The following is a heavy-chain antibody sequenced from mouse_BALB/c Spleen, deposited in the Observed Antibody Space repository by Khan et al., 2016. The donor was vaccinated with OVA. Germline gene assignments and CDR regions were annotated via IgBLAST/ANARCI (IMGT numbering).Heavy chain of an antibody. V-gene: IGHV2-6-4*01. CDR2: IWGGGGT. Sequence: VKLLESGPGLVAPSQSLSITCTVSGFSLSRYNIHWVRQPPGKGLEWLGMIWGGGGTDYNSTLKIRLSISKDNSKSQVFLKMNSLQTDDTAMYYCARAYYRYDGYYAMGYWGQGTSVTVSS. J-gene: IGHJ4*01. CDR1: GFSLSRYN. D-gene: IGHD2-14*01. CDR3: ARAYYRYDGYYAMGY.